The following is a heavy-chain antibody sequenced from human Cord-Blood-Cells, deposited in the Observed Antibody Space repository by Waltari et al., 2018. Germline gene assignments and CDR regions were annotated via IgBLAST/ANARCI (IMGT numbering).Heavy chain of an antibody. CDR1: GFTFSSYS. V-gene: IGHV3-48*01. CDR2: IISSSSTI. D-gene: IGHD4-17*01. CDR3: ARVLTNGVDAFDI. Sequence: EVQLVESGGGLVQPGGSLRLSCAASGFTFSSYSMNWVRQAPGKGLEWVSYIISSSSTISYADSVKGRFTISRDNAKNSLYLQMNSLRAEDTAVYYCARVLTNGVDAFDIWGQGTMVTVSS. J-gene: IGHJ3*02.